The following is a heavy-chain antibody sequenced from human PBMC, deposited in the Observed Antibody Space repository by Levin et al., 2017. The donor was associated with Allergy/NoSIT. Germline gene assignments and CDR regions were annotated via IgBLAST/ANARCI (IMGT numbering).Heavy chain of an antibody. Sequence: ASVKVSCKASGYTFTSYGISWVRQAPGQGLEWMGWISAYNGNTNYAQKLQGRVTMTTDTSTSTAYMELRSLRSDDTAVYYCARVIEVYSSSWYEGGWFDPWGQGTLVTVSS. CDR1: GYTFTSYG. D-gene: IGHD6-13*01. J-gene: IGHJ5*02. CDR3: ARVIEVYSSSWYEGGWFDP. CDR2: ISAYNGNT. V-gene: IGHV1-18*01.